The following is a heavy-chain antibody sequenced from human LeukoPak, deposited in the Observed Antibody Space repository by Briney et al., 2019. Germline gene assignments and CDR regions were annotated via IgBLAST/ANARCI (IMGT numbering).Heavy chain of an antibody. Sequence: SETLSLTCTVSGGSISSSSYYWGWIRQPPGKGLEWIGSIYYSGSTYYNPSLKSRVTISVDTSKNQLSLKLSSVTAADTAVYYCARHFFPSSSGSFRTPFDYWGQGALVTVSS. CDR1: GGSISSSSYY. CDR3: ARHFFPSSSGSFRTPFDY. CDR2: IYYSGST. J-gene: IGHJ4*02. D-gene: IGHD3-10*01. V-gene: IGHV4-39*01.